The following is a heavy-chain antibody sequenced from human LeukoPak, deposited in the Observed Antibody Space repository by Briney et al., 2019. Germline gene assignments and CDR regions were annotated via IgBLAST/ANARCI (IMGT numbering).Heavy chain of an antibody. CDR2: IYHSGSS. CDR3: ARELAYCGGDCYLAAFDL. V-gene: IGHV4-38-2*02. CDR1: GYPINSGYY. D-gene: IGHD2-21*01. Sequence: SETLSLTCSVSGYPINSGYYWGWIRQPPGKGLEWIGSIYHSGSSYYNPSLKSRVTISVDTSKNQFSLKLSSVTATDTAVYYCARELAYCGGDCYLAAFDLWGQGTMVTVSS. J-gene: IGHJ3*01.